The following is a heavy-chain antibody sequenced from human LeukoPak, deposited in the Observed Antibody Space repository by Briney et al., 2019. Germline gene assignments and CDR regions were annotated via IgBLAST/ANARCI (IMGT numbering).Heavy chain of an antibody. D-gene: IGHD1-26*01. CDR3: ASIVGAIDGYAFDI. J-gene: IGHJ3*02. V-gene: IGHV4-30-2*01. Sequence: SETLSLTCTVSGGSISSGGYYWSWIRQPPGKGLEWIGYIYHSGSTYYNPSLKSRVTISVDRSKNQFSLKLSSVTAADTAVYYCASIVGAIDGYAFDIWGQGTMVTVSS. CDR2: IYHSGST. CDR1: GGSISSGGYY.